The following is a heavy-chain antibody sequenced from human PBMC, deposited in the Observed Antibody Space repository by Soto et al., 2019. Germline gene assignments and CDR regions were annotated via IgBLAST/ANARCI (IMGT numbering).Heavy chain of an antibody. J-gene: IGHJ5*02. CDR2: IYYSGST. V-gene: IGHV4-59*01. Sequence: QVQLQESGPGLVKPSETLSLTCTVSGGSISSYYWSWIRQPPGKGLEWIGHIYYSGSTNYNPSLKSRVTISVDTSKNQFSLKLSSVTAADTAVYYCARPHGGSSGWDNWFDPWGQGTLVTVSS. D-gene: IGHD6-25*01. CDR3: ARPHGGSSGWDNWFDP. CDR1: GGSISSYY.